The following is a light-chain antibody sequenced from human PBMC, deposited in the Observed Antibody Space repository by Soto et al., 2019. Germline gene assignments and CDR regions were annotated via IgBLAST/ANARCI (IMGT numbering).Light chain of an antibody. CDR1: SSNIGAGYD. CDR3: QSYDSSLSAVV. J-gene: IGLJ2*01. CDR2: GNS. Sequence: QSVLTQPTSVSGAPGQRVTISCTGSSSNIGAGYDVHWYQPLPGTAPKLLIYGNSNRPSGVPDRFSGSKSGTSASLAITGLQAEDEADYYCQSYDSSLSAVVFGGGTQLTVL. V-gene: IGLV1-40*01.